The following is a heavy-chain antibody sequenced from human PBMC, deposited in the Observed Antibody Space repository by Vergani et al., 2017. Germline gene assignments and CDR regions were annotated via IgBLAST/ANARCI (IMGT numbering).Heavy chain of an antibody. CDR1: GFTFSSYA. D-gene: IGHD3-10*01. CDR2: ISSNGGST. CDR3: ARVSRGLFDY. J-gene: IGHJ4*02. Sequence: EVQLVESGGGLVQPGGSLRLSCAASGFTFSSYAMHCVRQAPGKGLEYVSAISSNGGSTYYANSVKGRFTISRDNSKNTLYLQMGSLRAEDMAVYYCARVSRGLFDYWGQGTLVTVSS. V-gene: IGHV3-64*01.